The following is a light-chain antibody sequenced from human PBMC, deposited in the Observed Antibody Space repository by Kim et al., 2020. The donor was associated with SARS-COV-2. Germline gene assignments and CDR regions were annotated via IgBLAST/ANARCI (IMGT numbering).Light chain of an antibody. Sequence: DVVMTQSPLSLPVTLGQPASISCRSSQSLVHSDGNTYLSWFQQRPGQSPRRLIYKVSDRDSGVPDRFSGSGSGTDFTLKISRVEAEDVGVYYCFQHTHWPPWTFGQGTKVDIK. V-gene: IGKV2-30*02. J-gene: IGKJ1*01. CDR3: FQHTHWPPWT. CDR1: QSLVHSDGNTY. CDR2: KVS.